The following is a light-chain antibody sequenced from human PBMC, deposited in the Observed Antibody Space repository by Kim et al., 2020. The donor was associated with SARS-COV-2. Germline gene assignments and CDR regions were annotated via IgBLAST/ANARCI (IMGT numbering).Light chain of an antibody. Sequence: EIVMTQSPATLSVSPGERATLSCRASQSVSSSLAWYQQKPGQAPRLLIYGASTRAAGFPAMFSGSGSGTEFTLTISSLQSEDFAVYYCQQYNNWPWTFGQGTKVDIK. CDR1: QSVSSS. CDR3: QQYNNWPWT. CDR2: GAS. V-gene: IGKV3-15*01. J-gene: IGKJ1*01.